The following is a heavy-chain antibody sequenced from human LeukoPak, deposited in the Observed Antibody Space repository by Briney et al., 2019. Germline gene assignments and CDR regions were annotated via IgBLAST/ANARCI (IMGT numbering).Heavy chain of an antibody. CDR2: MNPNSGNT. V-gene: IGHV1-8*03. CDR3: ARVKTMIVVVRLFDY. CDR1: GYTFTSYD. D-gene: IGHD3-22*01. J-gene: IGHJ4*02. Sequence: ASVKVSCKASGYTFTSYDINWVRQATGQGLEWMGWMNPNSGNTGYAQKFQGRVTITRNTSISTAYMELSSLRSDDTAVYYCARVKTMIVVVRLFDYWGQGTQVTVSS.